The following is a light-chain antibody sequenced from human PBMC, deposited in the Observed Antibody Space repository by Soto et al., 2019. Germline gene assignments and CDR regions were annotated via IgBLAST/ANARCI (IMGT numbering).Light chain of an antibody. J-gene: IGKJ1*01. CDR3: QQSYNTWWT. CDR1: QTISTY. V-gene: IGKV1-39*01. Sequence: DIQMTQSPSSLSASVGDRVTITCWTSQTISTYLNWYQHKPGKAPEVLIYAASNLQSGVPSRFSGRGSGTKFTLTIASMQPDDFATYYCQQSYNTWWTSGQGT. CDR2: AAS.